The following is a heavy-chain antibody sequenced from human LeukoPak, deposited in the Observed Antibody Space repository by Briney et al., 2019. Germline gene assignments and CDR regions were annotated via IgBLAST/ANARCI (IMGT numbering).Heavy chain of an antibody. CDR3: ARGAWKSNFAFDS. D-gene: IGHD4-11*01. Sequence: SQTLSLTCTVSGDSINSGDYFWTWSRQHPGKGLEWIAYIVYTGHTFYNPSLKSRVSISADMSENEFSLKLHSVTAADTAVYYCARGAWKSNFAFDSWGQGTLVAVSS. CDR2: IVYTGHT. J-gene: IGHJ4*02. CDR1: GDSINSGDYF. V-gene: IGHV4-31*03.